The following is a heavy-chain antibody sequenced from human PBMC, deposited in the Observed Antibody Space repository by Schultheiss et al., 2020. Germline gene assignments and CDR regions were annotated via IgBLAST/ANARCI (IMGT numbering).Heavy chain of an antibody. V-gene: IGHV1-3*01. CDR3: ARGVYYGMDV. J-gene: IGHJ6*02. CDR2: IDAGNGNT. CDR1: GSTFSSHA. Sequence: ASVKVSCKASGSTFSSHAIHWVRQAPGQRLEWMGWIDAGNGNTKYSQKFQGRITITRDTSASTAYVELSSLRSEDTAVYYCARGVYYGMDVWGQGTTVTVSS.